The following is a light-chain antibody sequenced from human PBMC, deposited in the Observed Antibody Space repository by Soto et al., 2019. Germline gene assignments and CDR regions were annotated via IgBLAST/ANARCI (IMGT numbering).Light chain of an antibody. Sequence: QSALTQPASVSGSPGQSITISCAGTSADIGAFNYVSWYQHHPGKAPKLLIYDVSDRPSGVSTRFSASKSANTASLTISGLQADDKGDYYCSSYSTTSALVFGGGTKLTVL. CDR3: SSYSTTSALV. CDR2: DVS. J-gene: IGLJ2*01. CDR1: SADIGAFNY. V-gene: IGLV2-14*03.